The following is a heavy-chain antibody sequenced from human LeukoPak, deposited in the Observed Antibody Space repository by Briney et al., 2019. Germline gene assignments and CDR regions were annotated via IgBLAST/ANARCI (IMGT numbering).Heavy chain of an antibody. CDR3: ARGPMARGDYYYGSGSYQTSFDY. Sequence: GASVKVSCKASGGTFSSYAISWVRQAPGQGLEWMGGIIPIFGTANYAQKFQGRVTITADESTSTAYMELSSLRSEDTAVYYCARGPMARGDYYYGSGSYQTSFDYWGQGTLVTVSS. CDR2: IIPIFGTA. D-gene: IGHD3-10*01. J-gene: IGHJ4*02. CDR1: GGTFSSYA. V-gene: IGHV1-69*13.